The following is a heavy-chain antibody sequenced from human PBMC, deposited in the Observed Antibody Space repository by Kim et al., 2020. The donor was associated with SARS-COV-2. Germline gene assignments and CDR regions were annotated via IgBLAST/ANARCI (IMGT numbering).Heavy chain of an antibody. D-gene: IGHD5-12*01. CDR3: ASDVALHAIGFNY. Sequence: ASVKVSCKASGYRFTSSPMNWVRQAPGQGLEWMGWIDTTTGNPTYGRGFTGRLVFSLDTSVNTAYLEINTLESADTAVYFCASDVALHAIGFNYCGHGTL. CDR2: IDTTTGNP. CDR1: GYRFTSSP. V-gene: IGHV7-4-1*02. J-gene: IGHJ4*01.